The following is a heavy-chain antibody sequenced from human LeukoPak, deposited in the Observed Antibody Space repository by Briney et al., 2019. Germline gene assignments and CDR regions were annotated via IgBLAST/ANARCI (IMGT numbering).Heavy chain of an antibody. J-gene: IGHJ4*02. V-gene: IGHV3-15*01. CDR1: XFXFSNAW. CDR2: IKSKTDDGTA. Sequence: SLRLSCXASXFXFSNAWMNWVRQAPGKGLEWVGRIKSKTDDGTAESAAPVKGRFTISRDDSKNTLYLQMNSLKTEDTAVYYCTTGPYDYWGQGTLVTVSS. CDR3: TTGPYDY.